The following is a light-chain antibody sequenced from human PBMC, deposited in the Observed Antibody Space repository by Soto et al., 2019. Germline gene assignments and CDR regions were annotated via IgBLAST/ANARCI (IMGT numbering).Light chain of an antibody. CDR3: AAWDDSLSGAV. CDR1: SSNIGSNY. Sequence: QSVLTQPPSASGTPGQRVTISCSGSSSNIGSNYVYWYQQLPGTAPKLLIDRNNQRPSRVPDRFSGSKSGTSASLAISGRRSEDEADYYCAAWDDSLSGAVFGGGTKLTVL. CDR2: RNN. J-gene: IGLJ7*01. V-gene: IGLV1-47*01.